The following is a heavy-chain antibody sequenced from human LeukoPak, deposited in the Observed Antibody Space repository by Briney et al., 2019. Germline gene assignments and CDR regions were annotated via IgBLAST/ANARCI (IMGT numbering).Heavy chain of an antibody. V-gene: IGHV3-23*01. CDR1: GFTFSSYA. CDR2: ISGSGGST. CDR3: AKGAGYSSSLGWFDP. D-gene: IGHD6-13*01. Sequence: GGSLRLSCAASGFTFSSYAMSWVRQAPGKGLGWVSAISGSGGSTYYADSVKGRFTISRDNSKNTLYLQMNSLRAEDTAVYYCAKGAGYSSSLGWFDPWGQGTLVTVSS. J-gene: IGHJ5*02.